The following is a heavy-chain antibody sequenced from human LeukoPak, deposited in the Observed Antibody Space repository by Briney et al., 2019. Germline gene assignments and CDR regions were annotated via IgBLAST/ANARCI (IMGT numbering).Heavy chain of an antibody. D-gene: IGHD6-6*01. CDR3: ARESVPAVAARRGLNY. CDR2: INPNSGGT. CDR1: GYTFSGSY. J-gene: IGHJ4*02. V-gene: IGHV1-2*02. Sequence: ASVKVSCKASGYTFSGSYIHWVRQAPGQGLEWMGWINPNSGGTNYAQKFQGRVTMTRDTSISTVYMEMSRLRSDDAAVYYCARESVPAVAARRGLNYWGQGTLVAVSS.